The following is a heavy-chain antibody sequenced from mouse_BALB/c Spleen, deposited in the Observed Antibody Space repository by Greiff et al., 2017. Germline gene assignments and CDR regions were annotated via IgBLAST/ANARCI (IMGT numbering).Heavy chain of an antibody. CDR3: ESRDYGYAMDY. D-gene: IGHD1-1*01. V-gene: IGHV5-17*02. CDR2: ISSGSSTI. CDR1: GFTFSSFG. J-gene: IGHJ4*01. Sequence: EVQLKESGGGLVQPGGSRNLSCAASGFTFSSFGMHWVRQPPEKGLEWVAYISSGSSTIYYADTVKGRFTISRDNHKNTLFLQMTSLRSEDTAMYYCESRDYGYAMDYWGQGTSVTVSS.